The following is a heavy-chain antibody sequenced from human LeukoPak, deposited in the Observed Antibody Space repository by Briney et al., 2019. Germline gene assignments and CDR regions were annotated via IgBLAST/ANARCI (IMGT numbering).Heavy chain of an antibody. CDR2: VSYDGNDK. CDR1: GFTFSSCA. Sequence: GGSLRLSCAASGFTFSSCAMHWVRQVPGKGLEWVAVVSYDGNDKYYADSVRGRLTISRDNSNNTLYLQMNTLRTEDTSVYYCAGRRGSQYYFDYWGQGTLVTVSP. J-gene: IGHJ4*02. CDR3: AGRRGSQYYFDY. V-gene: IGHV3-30*04. D-gene: IGHD6-25*01.